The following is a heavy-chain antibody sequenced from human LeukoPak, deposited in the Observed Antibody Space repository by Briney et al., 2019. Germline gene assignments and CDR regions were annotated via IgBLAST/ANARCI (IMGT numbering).Heavy chain of an antibody. J-gene: IGHJ4*02. CDR2: IHSSGST. CDR3: ASDSSGVYRPFY. Sequence: SETLSLTCTVSGGSISRYYWTWIRQPPGKGLEWIGFIHSSGSTNYNPSLKSRVTISVDTSKNQFSLRLTSVTAADTAVYYCASDSSGVYRPFYWGQGTLVTVSS. CDR1: GGSISRYY. V-gene: IGHV4-59*08. D-gene: IGHD3-22*01.